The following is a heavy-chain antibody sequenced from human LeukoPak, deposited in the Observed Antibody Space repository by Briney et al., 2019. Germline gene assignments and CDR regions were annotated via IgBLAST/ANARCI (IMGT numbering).Heavy chain of an antibody. CDR1: GFTYINYW. CDR3: AELGITMIGGV. Sequence: GGSLRLSCTASGFTYINYWIHWVRQPPGKGLVWVSRINNDGGGTIYADSVRGRFTISRDNAKNTLYLQMNSLGAEDTAVYYCAELGITMIGGVWGKGTTVTISS. J-gene: IGHJ6*04. CDR2: INNDGGGT. V-gene: IGHV3-74*01. D-gene: IGHD3-10*02.